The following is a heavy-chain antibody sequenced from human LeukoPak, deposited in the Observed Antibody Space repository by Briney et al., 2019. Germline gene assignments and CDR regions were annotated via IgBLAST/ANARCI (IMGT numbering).Heavy chain of an antibody. Sequence: KPSETLSLTCSVSGGSISNYCWSWIRQPPGKGLEWIGYIYSSGSTNYNPSLKSRVTISVDTSKNQFSLELSSVTAADTAVYYCARGGHWGNWYLDLWGRGTLVTVSS. CDR1: GGSISNYC. J-gene: IGHJ2*01. CDR3: ARGGHWGNWYLDL. D-gene: IGHD7-27*01. CDR2: IYSSGST. V-gene: IGHV4-59*12.